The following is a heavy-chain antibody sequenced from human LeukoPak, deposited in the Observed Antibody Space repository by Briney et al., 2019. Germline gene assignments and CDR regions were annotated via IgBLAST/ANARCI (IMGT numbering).Heavy chain of an antibody. D-gene: IGHD3-9*01. CDR1: GFTFSSYG. V-gene: IGHV3-23*01. J-gene: IGHJ4*02. CDR3: AKDRSNYDILTGYSTTFDY. Sequence: GGSVRLSRAASGFTFSSYGMSWVRQAPGKGLEWVSAISGSGGSTYYADSVKGRFTISRDNSKNTLYLQMNSLRAEDTAVYYCAKDRSNYDILTGYSTTFDYWGQGTLVTVSS. CDR2: ISGSGGST.